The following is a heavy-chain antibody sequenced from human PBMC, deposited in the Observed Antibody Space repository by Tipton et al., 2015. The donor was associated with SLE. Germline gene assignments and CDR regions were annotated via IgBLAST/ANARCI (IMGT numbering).Heavy chain of an antibody. CDR3: AREVGDSEGWGYFYYMDV. V-gene: IGHV4-4*02. CDR1: GGSISSTNW. D-gene: IGHD5-18*01. Sequence: TLSLTCAVSGGSISSTNWWSWVRQPPGKGLEWIGEISHSGSTNYNPSLKSRVTISVDKSKNQFSLKLGSVTAADTAIYYCAREVGDSEGWGYFYYMDVWGKGTTVTVSS. J-gene: IGHJ6*03. CDR2: ISHSGST.